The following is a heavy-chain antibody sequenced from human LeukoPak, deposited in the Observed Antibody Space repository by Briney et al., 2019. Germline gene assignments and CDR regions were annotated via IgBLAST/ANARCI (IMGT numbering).Heavy chain of an antibody. V-gene: IGHV3-30*03. CDR2: ISDDGTRK. CDR1: GLTFSSYG. Sequence: GGSLRLSCAASGLTFSSYGIHWVRLAPGKGLEWVAVISDDGTRKYYADSVQGRFTVSRDNSRNTLYLQMNSLRAEDTAVYYCARSYSSTPQYYYYYYMDVWGKGTTVTVSS. CDR3: ARSYSSTPQYYYYYYMDV. D-gene: IGHD6-13*01. J-gene: IGHJ6*03.